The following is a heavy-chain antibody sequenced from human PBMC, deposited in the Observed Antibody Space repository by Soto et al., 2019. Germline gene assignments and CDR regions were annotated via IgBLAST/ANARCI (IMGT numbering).Heavy chain of an antibody. D-gene: IGHD3-10*01. Sequence: SETLSLTCAVYGGSFSGYYWSWIRQPPGKGLEWIGEINHSGSTNYNPSLKSRVTISVDTSKNQFSLKLSSVTAADTAVYYCERVGLSITMVRGVRGWFDPWGQGNTVTVPS. CDR1: GGSFSGYY. CDR3: ERVGLSITMVRGVRGWFDP. V-gene: IGHV4-34*01. J-gene: IGHJ5*01. CDR2: INHSGST.